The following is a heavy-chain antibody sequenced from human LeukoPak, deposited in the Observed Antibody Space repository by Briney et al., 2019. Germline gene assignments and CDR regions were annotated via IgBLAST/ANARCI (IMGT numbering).Heavy chain of an antibody. J-gene: IGHJ4*02. CDR3: AGGRWLQLPHY. CDR1: GGSISSYY. CDR2: IYDSGST. D-gene: IGHD5-24*01. Sequence: PSETLSLTCTVSGGSISSYYSSWIRHPPGKGLEWIGYIYDSGSTNYNPSFTSRVTISADTSKKEFSLKLTSVTAADTAVYYCAGGRWLQLPHYWGQGTLVTVSS. V-gene: IGHV4-59*01.